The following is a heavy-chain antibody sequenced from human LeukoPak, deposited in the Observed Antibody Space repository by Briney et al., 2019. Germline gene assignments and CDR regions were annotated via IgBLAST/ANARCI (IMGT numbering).Heavy chain of an antibody. J-gene: IGHJ4*02. CDR3: ARNGGVYCNGGSCYSAY. Sequence: EGSLRLSCAASGFTFSSYAMSWVRQAPGKGLEWVSAISNSGGSTYFADSVKGRFTISRDNSKNTLYLQMNSLRAEDTAVYYCARNGGVYCNGGSCYSAYWGQGTLVTVSS. D-gene: IGHD2-15*01. CDR2: ISNSGGST. V-gene: IGHV3-23*01. CDR1: GFTFSSYA.